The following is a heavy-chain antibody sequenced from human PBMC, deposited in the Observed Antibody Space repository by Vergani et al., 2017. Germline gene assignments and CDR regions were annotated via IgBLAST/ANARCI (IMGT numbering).Heavy chain of an antibody. V-gene: IGHV3-23*01. D-gene: IGHD1-26*01. Sequence: EVQLLESGGSLKQPGGSVRLSCAASGFTFSTYAMHWVRQAPGKGLAWVSALTGGGGSTYYADSFKGRFIISRDNSRDTLYLQINSLRPEDTATYDCVKDAGSYENFFDSWGQGTLVTVSS. CDR2: LTGGGGST. CDR1: GFTFSTYA. CDR3: VKDAGSYENFFDS. J-gene: IGHJ4*02.